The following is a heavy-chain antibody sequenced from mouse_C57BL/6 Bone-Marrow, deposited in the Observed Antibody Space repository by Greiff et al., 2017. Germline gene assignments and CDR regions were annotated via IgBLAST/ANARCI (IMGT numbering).Heavy chain of an antibody. D-gene: IGHD2-3*01. CDR2: IYPRSGNT. Sequence: QVQLQQSGAELARPGASVKLSCKASGYTFTSYGISWVKQRPGQGLEWIGEIYPRSGNTYYNEKFKGKATLTADKSSSTSYMELRSLTSEDSAVYFCARWGMGRYFDYWGQGTTLTVSA. V-gene: IGHV1-81*01. CDR3: ARWGMGRYFDY. CDR1: GYTFTSYG. J-gene: IGHJ2*01.